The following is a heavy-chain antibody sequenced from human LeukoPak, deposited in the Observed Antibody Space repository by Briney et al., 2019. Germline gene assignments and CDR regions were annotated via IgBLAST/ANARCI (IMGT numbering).Heavy chain of an antibody. CDR3: AGSLGYCTSNVCYLKY. D-gene: IGHD2-8*01. CDR1: GYSENFYG. Sequence: ASVKVSCKTSGYSENFYGITWVRQVAGQGLEWMGWISAQHGQTEYAPNSQDRVTMTTDTYTNSAYMELRSLRSDDTAVYYCAGSLGYCTSNVCYLKYWGQGTLVTVSS. V-gene: IGHV1-18*01. J-gene: IGHJ4*02. CDR2: ISAQHGQT.